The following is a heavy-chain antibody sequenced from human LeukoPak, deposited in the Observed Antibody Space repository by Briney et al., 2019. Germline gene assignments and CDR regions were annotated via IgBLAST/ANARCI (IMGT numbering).Heavy chain of an antibody. J-gene: IGHJ4*02. CDR3: ATGASSGWYFDY. CDR1: GGTFSSYA. V-gene: IGHV1-69*06. Sequence: ASVKVSCKASGGTFSSYAISWVRQAPGQGLEWMGGIIPIFGTANYAQKFQGRVTITADKSTSTAYMELSSLRSEDTAVYYCATGASSGWYFDYWGQGTLVTVSS. CDR2: IIPIFGTA. D-gene: IGHD6-19*01.